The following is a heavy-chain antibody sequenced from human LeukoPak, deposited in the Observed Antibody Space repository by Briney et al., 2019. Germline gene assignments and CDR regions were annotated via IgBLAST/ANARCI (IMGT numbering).Heavy chain of an antibody. D-gene: IGHD2-2*01. V-gene: IGHV3-23*01. Sequence: GGSLRLSCAASGFTFSSYAMSWVRQAPGKGLEWVSAISGSGGSTHYADSVKGRFTISRDNSKNTLYLQMNSLRAEDTAVYYCAKDLGVVVSARVGNWFDPWGQGTLVTVSS. CDR2: ISGSGGST. J-gene: IGHJ5*02. CDR3: AKDLGVVVSARVGNWFDP. CDR1: GFTFSSYA.